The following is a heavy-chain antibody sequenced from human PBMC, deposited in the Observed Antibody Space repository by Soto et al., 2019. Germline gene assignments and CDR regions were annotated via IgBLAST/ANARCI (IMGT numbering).Heavy chain of an antibody. V-gene: IGHV3-30*18. Sequence: QVQLVESGGGVVQPGRSLRLSCAASGFTFSNYGMHWVRQAPGKGLEWVAAISYEGGYKYFADSVRGRFTISRDNSKNTLKLQLNSLRAEDTAVYYCAKDSSVTTIGGDLDYWGQGTLVTVSS. CDR2: ISYEGGYK. J-gene: IGHJ4*02. CDR1: GFTFSNYG. D-gene: IGHD3-16*01. CDR3: AKDSSVTTIGGDLDY.